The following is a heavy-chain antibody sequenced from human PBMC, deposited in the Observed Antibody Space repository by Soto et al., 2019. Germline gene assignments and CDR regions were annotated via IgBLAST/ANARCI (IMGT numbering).Heavy chain of an antibody. CDR3: AKPNYPLVITIFGVATGKNWFDP. CDR1: GFTFSSYG. Sequence: PGGSLRLSYAASGFTFSSYGMHWVRQAPGKGLEWVAVISYDGSNKYYADSVKGRFTISRDNSKNTLYLQMNSLRAEDTAVYYCAKPNYPLVITIFGVATGKNWFDPWGQGTLVTVSS. J-gene: IGHJ5*02. D-gene: IGHD3-3*01. V-gene: IGHV3-30*18. CDR2: ISYDGSNK.